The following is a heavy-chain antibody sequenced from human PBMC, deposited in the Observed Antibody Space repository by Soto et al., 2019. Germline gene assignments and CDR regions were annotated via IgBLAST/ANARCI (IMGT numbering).Heavy chain of an antibody. Sequence: PSETLSLTCTVSGGSISSGDYYWSWIHQPPGKGLEWIGYIYYSGSTYYNPSLKSRVTISVDTSKNQFSLKLSSVTAADTAVYYCARVTDGLNFDYWGQGTLVTVSS. CDR3: ARVTDGLNFDY. CDR2: IYYSGST. V-gene: IGHV4-30-4*01. J-gene: IGHJ4*02. D-gene: IGHD2-8*01. CDR1: GGSISSGDYY.